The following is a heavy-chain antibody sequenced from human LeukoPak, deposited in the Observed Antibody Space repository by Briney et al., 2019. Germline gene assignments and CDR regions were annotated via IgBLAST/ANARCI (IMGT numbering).Heavy chain of an antibody. J-gene: IGHJ6*03. Sequence: SETLSPTCTVSGGSISSYYWSWIRQPPGKGLEWIGYIYTSGSTNYNPSLKSRVTISVDTSKNQFSLKLSSVTAADTAVYYCARLQVDSSGYYYYYYYYMDVWGKGTTVTVSS. CDR1: GGSISSYY. CDR3: ARLQVDSSGYYYYYYYYMDV. D-gene: IGHD3-22*01. V-gene: IGHV4-4*09. CDR2: IYTSGST.